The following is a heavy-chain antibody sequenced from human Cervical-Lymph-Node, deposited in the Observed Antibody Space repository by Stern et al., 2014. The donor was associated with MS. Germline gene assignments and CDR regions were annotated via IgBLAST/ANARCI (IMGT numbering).Heavy chain of an antibody. Sequence: QVQLVQSGAEVKKPGSSVTVSCKASGCTFSSYTITWVRQAPGQGLELMGRIIAIVGIADYAQKFQGRVTITADKSTSTAYMELSSLRSEDTAVYYCARESTGDAFDIWGQGTMVTVSS. CDR1: GCTFSSYT. J-gene: IGHJ3*02. CDR2: IIAIVGIA. CDR3: ARESTGDAFDI. D-gene: IGHD3-10*01. V-gene: IGHV1-69*09.